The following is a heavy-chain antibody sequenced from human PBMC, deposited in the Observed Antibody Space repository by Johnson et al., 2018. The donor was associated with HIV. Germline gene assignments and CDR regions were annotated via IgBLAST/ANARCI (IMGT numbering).Heavy chain of an antibody. V-gene: IGHV3-30*04. CDR1: GFSFSNYA. CDR3: ARVGGSWMLDAFDI. J-gene: IGHJ3*02. Sequence: QVQLVESGGGVVQPGRSLRLSCAASGFSFSNYAMHWVRQAPGKGLEWVAVISYDGSNKYYADSVKGRFTISRDNSKNTLYLQMNSLRAGDSAVYYCARVGGSWMLDAFDIWGQETVVTVSS. D-gene: IGHD3-10*01. CDR2: ISYDGSNK.